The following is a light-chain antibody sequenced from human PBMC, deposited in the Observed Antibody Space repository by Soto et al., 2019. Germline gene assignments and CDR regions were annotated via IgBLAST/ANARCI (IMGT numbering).Light chain of an antibody. CDR1: QSVSSY. CDR3: QQRSNWPPSIT. V-gene: IGKV3-11*01. Sequence: EIVLTQSPATLSLSPGERATLSGSSIQSVSSYLAWYQQKPGQAPRLLIYDASNRATGIPARFSGSGSGTDFTLTISSLEPEDFAVYYCQQRSNWPPSITFGQGTRLEIK. CDR2: DAS. J-gene: IGKJ5*01.